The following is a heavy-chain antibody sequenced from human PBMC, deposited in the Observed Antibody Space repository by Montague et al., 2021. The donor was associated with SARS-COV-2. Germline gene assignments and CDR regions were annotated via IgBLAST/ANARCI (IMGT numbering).Heavy chain of an antibody. J-gene: IGHJ4*02. CDR3: ASVYTVTYYFDY. V-gene: IGHV4-39*02. CDR1: GGSITNNIDY. D-gene: IGHD4-17*01. CDR2: IYYTGNT. Sequence: SETLSLTCTVSGGSITNNIDYWAWIRQPPGKGLEWIGSIYYTGNTYYNPSLESRVTISVVTSKNHLTLKLSSVTAAGTAVYYCASVYTVTYYFDYWGRGTLVTVSS.